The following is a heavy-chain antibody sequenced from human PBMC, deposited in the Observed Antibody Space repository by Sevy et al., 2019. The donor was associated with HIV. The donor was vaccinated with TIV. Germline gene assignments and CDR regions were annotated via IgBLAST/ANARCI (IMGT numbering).Heavy chain of an antibody. Sequence: QLGGSLRLSCAASGFTFSTYAMNWVRQAPGKGLEWVSSISGSGRSTYYADSVEGRFTISRDNSKNTLYLQRNSLRADDTAVYYCAKGYCSGGSCPRDYYYYGMDVWGQGTTVTVSS. D-gene: IGHD2-15*01. CDR3: AKGYCSGGSCPRDYYYYGMDV. J-gene: IGHJ6*02. CDR1: GFTFSTYA. CDR2: ISGSGRST. V-gene: IGHV3-23*01.